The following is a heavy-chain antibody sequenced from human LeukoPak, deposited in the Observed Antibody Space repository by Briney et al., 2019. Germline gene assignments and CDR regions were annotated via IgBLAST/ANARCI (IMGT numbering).Heavy chain of an antibody. V-gene: IGHV3-66*01. D-gene: IGHD2-8*01. CDR1: GFTVGNKY. J-gene: IGHJ4*02. Sequence: GGSLRLSCAASGFTVGNKYMTWVRQAPGGGLGWVSVIYSDGSTYYADSVKGRFTISRDNAKSSLFLQMNDLRAEDTAVYYCAKGGRGNGEVYWGQGTLVTVSS. CDR3: AKGGRGNGEVY. CDR2: IYSDGST.